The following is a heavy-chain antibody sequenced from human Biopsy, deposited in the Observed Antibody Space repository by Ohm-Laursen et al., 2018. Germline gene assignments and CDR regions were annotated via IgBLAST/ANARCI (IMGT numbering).Heavy chain of an antibody. CDR2: IKSVGSWT. CDR3: VSFLKDLNMAV. Sequence: SLRLSCAASGFTFRSCSMSWVRQAPGKGLVWVSHIKSVGSWTNYADSVKGRFTISRDNAKNTLYLQMNSLRAEDTAVYYCVSFLKDLNMAVWGQGTTVTVSS. CDR1: GFTFRSCS. V-gene: IGHV3-74*01. J-gene: IGHJ6*02. D-gene: IGHD2-15*01.